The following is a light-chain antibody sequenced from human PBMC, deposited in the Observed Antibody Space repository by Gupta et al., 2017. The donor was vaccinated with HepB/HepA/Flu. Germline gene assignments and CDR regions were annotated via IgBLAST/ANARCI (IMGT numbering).Light chain of an antibody. V-gene: IGLV2-14*01. CDR1: SNGVDGCNH. Sequence: QSALTQPASVSGSPGQSLTISCTGTSNGVDGCNHVSCHQQPAAKAPILMFYAVSIRPPGASNRFAGSEAGNTASQTPSGLEAEDESDYYCSSYTSSSILVFGGGTKLTVL. CDR2: AVS. CDR3: SSYTSSSILV. J-gene: IGLJ2*01.